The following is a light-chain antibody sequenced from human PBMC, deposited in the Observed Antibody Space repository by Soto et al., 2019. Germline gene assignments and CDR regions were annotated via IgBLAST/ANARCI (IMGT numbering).Light chain of an antibody. CDR2: DVS. V-gene: IGLV2-14*01. CDR3: SSYTSSSTVV. J-gene: IGLJ2*01. Sequence: QSALTQPASVSGSPGQSITISCTGTSSDVGGYNYVSWYHQHPGKAPKLMIYDVSNWPSGVSNRFSGSKSGNTASLTISGLQAEDEADYYCSSYTSSSTVVFGGGTKLTVL. CDR1: SSDVGGYNY.